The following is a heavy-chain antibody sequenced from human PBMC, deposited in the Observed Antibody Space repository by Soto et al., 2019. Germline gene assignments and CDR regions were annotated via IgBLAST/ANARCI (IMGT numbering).Heavy chain of an antibody. CDR1: GGSISSGDYY. CDR3: ARASFMTTVTHFDY. D-gene: IGHD4-17*01. J-gene: IGHJ4*02. Sequence: LSLTCTVSGGSISSGDYYWSWIRQPPGRGLEWIGYIYYSGSTYYNPSLKSRLTISVDTSKNQFSLRLNSVTAADTAVYYCARASFMTTVTHFDYWGQGTLVTVS. CDR2: IYYSGST. V-gene: IGHV4-30-4*01.